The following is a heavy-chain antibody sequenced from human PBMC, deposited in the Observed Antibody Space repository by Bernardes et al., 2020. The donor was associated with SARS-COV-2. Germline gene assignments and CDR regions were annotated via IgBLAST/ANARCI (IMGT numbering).Heavy chain of an antibody. CDR3: ARVAEMSTPRDGMGV. CDR1: GFTFSGYW. CDR2: IEQNGREK. Sequence: GGSLRLSCAASGFTFSGYWMTWVRRAPGKGLEWVASIEQNGREKYYVDSVKGRFTVSRDNTKNSLFLEMNSLRVEDTAVYYCARVAEMSTPRDGMGVWGQGTTVTVSS. J-gene: IGHJ6*02. V-gene: IGHV3-7*01. D-gene: IGHD2-15*01.